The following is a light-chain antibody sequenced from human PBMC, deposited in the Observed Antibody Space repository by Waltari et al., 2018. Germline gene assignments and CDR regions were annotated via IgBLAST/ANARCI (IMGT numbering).Light chain of an antibody. J-gene: IGKJ1*01. Sequence: IVLLQSPGTLSLNLGERATVSCRASQSVSRALAWYQQKPGQAPRLRIYGASTRATGIPDRFTGSGSGTDFSLTISRLEPDDFAVYYCQHYLRLPVTFGQGTTVEI. CDR1: QSVSRA. CDR3: QHYLRLPVT. V-gene: IGKV3-20*01. CDR2: GAS.